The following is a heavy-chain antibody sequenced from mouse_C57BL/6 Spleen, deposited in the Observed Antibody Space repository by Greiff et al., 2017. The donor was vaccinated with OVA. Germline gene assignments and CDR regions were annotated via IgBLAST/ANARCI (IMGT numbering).Heavy chain of an antibody. CDR1: GYTFTDYY. Sequence: EVKLQESGPVLVKPGASVKMSCKASGYTFTDYYMNWVKQSHGKSLEWIGVINPYNGGTSYNQKFKGKATLTVDKSSSTAYMELNSLTSEDSAVYYCARSAGSSYEGFAYWGQGTLVTVSA. D-gene: IGHD1-1*01. CDR3: ARSAGSSYEGFAY. V-gene: IGHV1-19*01. J-gene: IGHJ3*01. CDR2: INPYNGGT.